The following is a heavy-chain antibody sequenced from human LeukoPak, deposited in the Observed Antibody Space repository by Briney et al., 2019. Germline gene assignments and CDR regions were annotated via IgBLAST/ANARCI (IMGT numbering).Heavy chain of an antibody. V-gene: IGHV1-69*13. CDR3: ARDHRGVTLYSYGTASAFDI. Sequence: SVKVSCKASGGTFSSYAISWVRQAPGQGLEWMGGIIPIFGTANYAQKFQGRVTITADESTSTAYMELSSLRSEDTAVYYCARDHRGVTLYSYGTASAFDIWGQGTMVTVSS. CDR2: IIPIFGTA. J-gene: IGHJ3*02. D-gene: IGHD5-18*01. CDR1: GGTFSSYA.